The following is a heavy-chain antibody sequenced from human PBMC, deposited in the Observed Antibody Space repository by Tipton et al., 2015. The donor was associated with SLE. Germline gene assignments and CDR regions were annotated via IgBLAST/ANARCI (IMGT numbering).Heavy chain of an antibody. CDR2: IKQDGSEK. CDR3: AAGAAGSY. J-gene: IGHJ4*02. CDR1: GFTFSSYW. V-gene: IGHV3-7*01. Sequence: SLRLSCVASGFTFSSYWMSWVRQSPGKGLEWVANIKQDGSEKYYVDSVKGRFTISRDNAKNSLYLQMNSLRAEDTAVYYCAAGAAGSYWGQGTLVTVSS. D-gene: IGHD6-13*01.